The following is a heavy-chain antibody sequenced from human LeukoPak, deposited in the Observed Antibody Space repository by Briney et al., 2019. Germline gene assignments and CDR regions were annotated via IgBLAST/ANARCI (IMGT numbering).Heavy chain of an antibody. CDR1: GGTFSSYA. CDR3: LVTAPFDI. V-gene: IGHV1-8*03. J-gene: IGHJ3*02. D-gene: IGHD4-11*01. Sequence: ASVKVSCKASGGTFSSYAISWVRQATGQGLEWMGWMNPNSGNTGYAQKFQGRVTITRNTSISTAYMELSSLRSEDTAVYYCLVTAPFDIWGQGTMVTVSS. CDR2: MNPNSGNT.